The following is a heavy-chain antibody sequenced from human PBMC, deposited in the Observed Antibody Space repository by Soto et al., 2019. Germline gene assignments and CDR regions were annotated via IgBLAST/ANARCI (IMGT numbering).Heavy chain of an antibody. Sequence: GGSLRLSCAGSEFMFSGYSMSWVRQAPGKGLEWVSSISSTSTYIYYADSVKGRFTISRDNAKNSLYLQMHGLRAEDTAVYYCAREGVTPFDYWGQGTLVTVSS. D-gene: IGHD2-21*02. V-gene: IGHV3-21*01. CDR3: AREGVTPFDY. CDR2: ISSTSTYI. J-gene: IGHJ4*02. CDR1: EFMFSGYS.